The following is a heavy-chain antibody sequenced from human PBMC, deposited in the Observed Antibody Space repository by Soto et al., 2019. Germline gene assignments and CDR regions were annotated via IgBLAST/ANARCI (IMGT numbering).Heavy chain of an antibody. Sequence: SETLSLTCTFSRGSISSYSFYWGWVRQPPGKGLEWIGTIFYSGSTYYNPSLESRVTMSVDTSKSQFSLRLSSVTAADTAVYFCARLRPRVAAAGLFDSWSQGTLVTVS. CDR3: ARLRPRVAAAGLFDS. CDR1: RGSISSYSFY. V-gene: IGHV4-39*01. D-gene: IGHD6-13*01. CDR2: IFYSGST. J-gene: IGHJ4*02.